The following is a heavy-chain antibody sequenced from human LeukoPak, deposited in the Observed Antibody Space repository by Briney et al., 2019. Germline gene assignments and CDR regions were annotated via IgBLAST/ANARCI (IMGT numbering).Heavy chain of an antibody. V-gene: IGHV3-7*01. D-gene: IGHD3-22*01. CDR3: ARPLYYDSSGYYLFAFDI. CDR1: GFTFSSYW. Sequence: PGGSLRLSCAASGFTFSSYWMSWVRQAPGKGLEWVANIKQDGSEKYYVDSVKGRFTVSRDNAKNSLYLQMNSLRAEDTAVYYCARPLYYDSSGYYLFAFDIWGQGTMVTVSS. J-gene: IGHJ3*02. CDR2: IKQDGSEK.